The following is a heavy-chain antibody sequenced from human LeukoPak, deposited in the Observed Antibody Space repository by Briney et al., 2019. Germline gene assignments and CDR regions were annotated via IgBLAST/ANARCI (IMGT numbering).Heavy chain of an antibody. D-gene: IGHD2-2*03. J-gene: IGHJ6*02. V-gene: IGHV1-8*01. CDR3: ARDCHLDIVVVPADPYYYYGMDV. CDR2: MNPNSGNT. CDR1: GYTFTSYD. Sequence: ASVKVSCKASGYTFTSYDINWVRQATGQGLEWMGWMNPNSGNTGYAQKFQGRVTMTTDTSTSTAYMELRSLRSDDTAVYYCARDCHLDIVVVPADPYYYYGMDVWGQGTTVTVSS.